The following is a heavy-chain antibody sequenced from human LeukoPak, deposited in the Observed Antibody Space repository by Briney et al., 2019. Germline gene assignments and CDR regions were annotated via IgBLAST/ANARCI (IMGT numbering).Heavy chain of an antibody. CDR2: INPSGGST. Sequence: ASVKVFCKASGYTFTGYYMHWVRQAPGQGLEWMGIINPSGGSTSYAQKFQGRVTMTRDTSTSTVYMELSSLRSGDTAVYYCARVAVAARGPFDPWGQGTLVTVSS. V-gene: IGHV1-46*01. J-gene: IGHJ5*02. CDR3: ARVAVAARGPFDP. CDR1: GYTFTGYY. D-gene: IGHD6-19*01.